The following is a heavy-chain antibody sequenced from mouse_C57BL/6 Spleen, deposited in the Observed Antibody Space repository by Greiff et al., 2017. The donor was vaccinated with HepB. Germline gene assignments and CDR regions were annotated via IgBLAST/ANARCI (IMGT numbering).Heavy chain of an antibody. CDR2: ISNGGGST. D-gene: IGHD2-4*01. V-gene: IGHV5-12*01. CDR1: GFTFSDYY. J-gene: IGHJ2*01. Sequence: EVKVVESGGGLVQPGGSLKLSCAASGFTFSDYYMYWVRQTPEKRLEWVAYISNGGGSTYYPDTVKGRFTISRDNAKNTLYLQMSRLKSEDTAMYYCARGGDYDDTFDYWGQGTTLTVSS. CDR3: ARGGDYDDTFDY.